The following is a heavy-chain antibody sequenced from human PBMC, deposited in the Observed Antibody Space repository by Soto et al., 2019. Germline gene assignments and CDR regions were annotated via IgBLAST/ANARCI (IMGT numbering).Heavy chain of an antibody. CDR1: GFTFTSSA. J-gene: IGHJ4*02. V-gene: IGHV1-58*01. Sequence: SVKVSCKASGFTFTSSAVQWVRQARGQRLEWIGWIVVGSGSTNYAQKFQERVTITRDMSTSTAYMELSSLRSEDTAVYYCAAGGLGYETLFDYWGQGTLVTVSS. D-gene: IGHD2-2*01. CDR3: AAGGLGYETLFDY. CDR2: IVVGSGST.